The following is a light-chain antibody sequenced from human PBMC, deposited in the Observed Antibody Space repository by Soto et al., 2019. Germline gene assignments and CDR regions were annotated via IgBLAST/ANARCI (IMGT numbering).Light chain of an antibody. CDR3: QQYNNWLT. V-gene: IGKV3-15*01. Sequence: EIVMTQSPATLSVSPGERAALSCRASQSVSSNLAWYQQKPGQAPRLLIYGASTRATGIPARFSGSGSGTEFTLTISSLQSEEFAVYYCQQYNNWLTFGGGTKVEI. J-gene: IGKJ4*01. CDR2: GAS. CDR1: QSVSSN.